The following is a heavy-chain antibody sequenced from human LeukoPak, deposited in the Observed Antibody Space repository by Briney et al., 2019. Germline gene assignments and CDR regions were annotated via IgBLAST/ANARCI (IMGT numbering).Heavy chain of an antibody. D-gene: IGHD3-10*01. CDR1: GYSISSGYY. CDR2: IYHSGST. V-gene: IGHV4-38-2*02. CDR3: AGFGAGSYY. J-gene: IGHJ4*02. Sequence: SETLSLTCTVSGYSISSGYYWGWIRQPPGKGLEWIGSIYHSGSTYYNPSLKSRVTISVDTSKNQFSLKLGSVTAADTAVYYCAGFGAGSYYWGQGTLVTVSS.